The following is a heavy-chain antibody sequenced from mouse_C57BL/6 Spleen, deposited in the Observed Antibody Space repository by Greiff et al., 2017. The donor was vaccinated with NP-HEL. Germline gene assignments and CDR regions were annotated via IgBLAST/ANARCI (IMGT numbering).Heavy chain of an antibody. J-gene: IGHJ3*01. Sequence: QVQLQQSGAELVKPGASVKISCKASGYAFSSYWMNWVKQRPGKGLEWIGQIYPGDGDTNYNGKFKGKATLTADKSSSTAYMQLSSLTSEDSAVYFCARGGDGYYEGFAYWGQGTLVTVSA. V-gene: IGHV1-80*01. CDR2: IYPGDGDT. D-gene: IGHD2-3*01. CDR1: GYAFSSYW. CDR3: ARGGDGYYEGFAY.